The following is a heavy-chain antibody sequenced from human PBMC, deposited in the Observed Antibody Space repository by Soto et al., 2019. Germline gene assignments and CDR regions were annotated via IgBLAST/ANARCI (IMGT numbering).Heavy chain of an antibody. CDR1: VLILKRVC. V-gene: IGHV3-15*01. CDR3: TYLYREGP. J-gene: IGHJ5*02. Sequence: EVQLVESGGVCRERGGPFSLLCAPSVLILKRVCIIWVRQAPGRGVVWVGRIKSRTDGGATEYATPVNDRFIISRDDSRNMVFLQMNSLKTEDTAVYFCTYLYREGPWGQGTLVTVSS. CDR2: IKSRTDGGAT. D-gene: IGHD3-10*01.